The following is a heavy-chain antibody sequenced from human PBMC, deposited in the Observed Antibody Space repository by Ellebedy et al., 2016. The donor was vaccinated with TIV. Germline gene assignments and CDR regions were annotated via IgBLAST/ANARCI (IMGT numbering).Heavy chain of an antibody. V-gene: IGHV1-69*06. CDR2: IIPIFGTA. CDR3: ARRNSGSYFDY. D-gene: IGHD1-26*01. CDR1: GGTFSSYA. J-gene: IGHJ4*02. Sequence: SVKVSXXASGGTFSSYAISWVRQAPGQGLEWMGGIIPIFGTANYAQKFQGRVTITADKSTSTAYMELSSLRSEDTAVYYCARRNSGSYFDYWGQGTLVTVSS.